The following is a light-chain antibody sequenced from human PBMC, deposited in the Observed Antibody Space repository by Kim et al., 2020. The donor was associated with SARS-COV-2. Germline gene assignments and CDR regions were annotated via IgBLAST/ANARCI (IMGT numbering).Light chain of an antibody. V-gene: IGKV1-12*01. Sequence: GTVGERVTITCRESQGISIWLSWYQQKQGKAPKLLIYAASSLQSGVPSRFSGSGSGTDFTLTISSLQPEDIAAYNCHQANSVPLTFGGGTKVDIK. CDR2: AAS. J-gene: IGKJ4*01. CDR3: HQANSVPLT. CDR1: QGISIW.